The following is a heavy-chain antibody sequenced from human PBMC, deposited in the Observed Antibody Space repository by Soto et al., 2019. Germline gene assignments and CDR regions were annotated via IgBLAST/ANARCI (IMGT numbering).Heavy chain of an antibody. V-gene: IGHV4-59*02. CDR3: AKSDYDTTCFAVDS. D-gene: IGHD3-16*01. Sequence: SETLSLTCTVSGASVGTGYWSWIRQPPGKGLEWIGFMYYSGSFNYNPSLRSRVTISVDTSKNQFSLKVTSVTADDTAVYFCAKSDYDTTCFAVDSRGKGTLGTGFS. CDR2: MYYSGSF. CDR1: GASVGTGY. J-gene: IGHJ5*01.